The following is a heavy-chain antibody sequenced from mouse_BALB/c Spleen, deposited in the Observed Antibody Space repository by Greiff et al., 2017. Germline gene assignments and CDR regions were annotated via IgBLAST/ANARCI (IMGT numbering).Heavy chain of an antibody. J-gene: IGHJ3*01. CDR3: AEGDYYGSSSFAY. CDR2: IYPGDGDT. V-gene: IGHV1-80*01. CDR1: GYAFSSYW. Sequence: QVQLKESGAELVRPGSSVKISCKASGYAFSSYWMNWVKQRPGQGLEWIGQIYPGDGDTNYNGKFKGKATLTADKSSSTAYMQLSSLTSEDSAVYFCAEGDYYGSSSFAYWGQGTLVTVSA. D-gene: IGHD1-1*01.